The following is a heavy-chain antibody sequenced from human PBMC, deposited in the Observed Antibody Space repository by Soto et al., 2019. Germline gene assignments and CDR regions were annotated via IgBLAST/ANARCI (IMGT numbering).Heavy chain of an antibody. CDR3: ARERYYCDSSGYLL. D-gene: IGHD3-22*01. CDR1: GGSVSSGSYY. Sequence: QVQLQESGPGLVKPSETLSLTCTVSGGSVSSGSYYWSWIRQPPVQGLEWIGFIYYSGSTNYNPSLTIRVIISVYTSKNQFSRKLSFVTDPDTVVYYCARERYYCDSSGYLLWVQWTMGTGSS. V-gene: IGHV4-61*01. J-gene: IGHJ3*01. CDR2: IYYSGST.